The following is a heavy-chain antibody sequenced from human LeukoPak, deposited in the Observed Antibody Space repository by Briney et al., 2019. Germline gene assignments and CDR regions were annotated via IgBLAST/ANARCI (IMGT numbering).Heavy chain of an antibody. CDR1: GFTFISYW. Sequence: GGSLRLSCAASGFTFISYWMSWVRQAPGKGLEWVANIKQDGSQKYYVDSVKGRFTISRDNAKNSLYLQMNSLRAEDTAVYYCARADSSIAARLSRSSIFNYYYYMDVWGKGTTVTVSS. V-gene: IGHV3-7*01. CDR3: ARADSSIAARLSRSSIFNYYYYMDV. D-gene: IGHD6-6*01. J-gene: IGHJ6*03. CDR2: IKQDGSQK.